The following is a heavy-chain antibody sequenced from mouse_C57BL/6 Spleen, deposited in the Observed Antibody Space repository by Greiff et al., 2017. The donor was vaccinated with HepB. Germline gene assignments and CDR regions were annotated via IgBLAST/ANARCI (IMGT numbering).Heavy chain of an antibody. Sequence: HVQLQQPGAELVKPGASVKLSCKASGYTFTSYWITWVKQRPGQGLEWMGDIYPGSGSTNYNEKFKSKATLTVDTSSSTAYMQLSSLTSEDSAVYYSARWRGLYGSSAYAMDDWGQGTSVTVAS. D-gene: IGHD1-1*01. CDR1: GYTFTSYW. CDR2: IYPGSGST. J-gene: IGHJ4*01. V-gene: IGHV1-55*01. CDR3: ARWRGLYGSSAYAMDD.